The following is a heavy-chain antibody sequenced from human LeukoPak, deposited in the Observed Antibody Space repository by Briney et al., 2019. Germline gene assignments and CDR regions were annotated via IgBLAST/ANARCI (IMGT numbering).Heavy chain of an antibody. J-gene: IGHJ4*02. CDR3: ATSIVGATTGIGY. V-gene: IGHV3-53*01. Sequence: TGGSLRLSCAASGFTVSSNYMSWVRQAPGKGLEWVSVIYSGGSTYYADSVKGRFTISRDNSKNTLYLQMNSLRAEDTAVYYCATSIVGATTGIGYWGQGTLVTVSS. CDR2: IYSGGST. CDR1: GFTVSSNY. D-gene: IGHD1-26*01.